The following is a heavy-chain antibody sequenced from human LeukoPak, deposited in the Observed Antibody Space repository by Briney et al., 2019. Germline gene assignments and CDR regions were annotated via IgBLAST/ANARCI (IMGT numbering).Heavy chain of an antibody. CDR2: IKQDGSEK. Sequence: GGSLRLSCAASGFTFSSYWMSWVRQAPGKGLEWVANIKQDGSEKYYVDSVKGRFTISRDNAKNSLYLQMNSLRAEDTAVYYCARVDYDFWSLYDYWGQGTLVTVSS. J-gene: IGHJ4*02. CDR3: ARVDYDFWSLYDY. CDR1: GFTFSSYW. V-gene: IGHV3-7*01. D-gene: IGHD3-3*01.